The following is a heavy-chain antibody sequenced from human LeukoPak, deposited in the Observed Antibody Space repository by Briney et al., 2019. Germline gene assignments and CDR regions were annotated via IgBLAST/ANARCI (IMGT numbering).Heavy chain of an antibody. CDR1: GFTFSSYA. Sequence: PGRSLRLSCAASGFTFSSYAMHWVRQAPGKGLEWVAVIPYDGSNKYYADSVKGRFTISRDNSKNTLYLQMNSLRAEDTAVYYCARELVAGNYYYYGMDVWGQGTTVTVSS. CDR3: ARELVAGNYYYYGMDV. CDR2: IPYDGSNK. V-gene: IGHV3-30-3*01. D-gene: IGHD6-19*01. J-gene: IGHJ6*02.